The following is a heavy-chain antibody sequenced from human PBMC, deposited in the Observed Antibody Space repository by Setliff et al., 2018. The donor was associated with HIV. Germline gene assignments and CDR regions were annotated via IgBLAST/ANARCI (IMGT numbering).Heavy chain of an antibody. CDR3: ARYNWNPLGYRFDY. J-gene: IGHJ4*02. CDR2: IKQDGSEK. D-gene: IGHD1-20*01. Sequence: PWGSLRLSCAASGFTFSSYSMNWVRQAPGKGLEWVANIKQDGSEKYYVDSVKGRFTISRDNAKNSLYLQLNSLRAEDTAVYYCARYNWNPLGYRFDYWGQGTLVTVSS. V-gene: IGHV3-7*03. CDR1: GFTFSSYS.